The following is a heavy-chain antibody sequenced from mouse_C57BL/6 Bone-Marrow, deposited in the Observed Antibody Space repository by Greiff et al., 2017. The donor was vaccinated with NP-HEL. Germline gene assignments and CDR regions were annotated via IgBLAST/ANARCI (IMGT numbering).Heavy chain of an antibody. CDR3: TTRITTVVEGFAY. CDR1: GFNIKDDY. D-gene: IGHD1-1*01. V-gene: IGHV14-4*01. J-gene: IGHJ3*01. CDR2: IDPENGDT. Sequence: EVKLQESGAELVRPGASVKLSCTASGFNIKDDYMHWVKQRPEQGLEWIGWIDPENGDTEYASKFQGKATITADTSSNTAYLQLSSLTSEDTAVYYCTTRITTVVEGFAYWGQGTLVTVSA.